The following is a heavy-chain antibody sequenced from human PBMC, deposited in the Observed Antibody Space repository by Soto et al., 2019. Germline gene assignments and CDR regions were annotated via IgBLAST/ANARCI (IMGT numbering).Heavy chain of an antibody. J-gene: IGHJ6*02. CDR3: ARDRRLGYCSGGSCSTFYYYYYVMDV. D-gene: IGHD2-15*01. Sequence: ASVKVSCKASGYTFTGYYMHWVRRAPGQGLEWMGWINPNSGGTNYAQKFQGWVTMTRDTSISTAYMELSRLRSDDTAVYYCARDRRLGYCSGGSCSTFYYYYYVMDVWGQRTTVTVSS. V-gene: IGHV1-2*04. CDR1: GYTFTGYY. CDR2: INPNSGGT.